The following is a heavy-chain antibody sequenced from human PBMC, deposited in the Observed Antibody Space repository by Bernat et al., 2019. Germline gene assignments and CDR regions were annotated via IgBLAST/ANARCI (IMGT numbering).Heavy chain of an antibody. V-gene: IGHV4-30-4*01. J-gene: IGHJ4*02. CDR2: IYYSGST. Sequence: QVQLQESGPGLVKPSQTLSLTCTVSGGTISSGDYYWSWIRQPPGKGLVWMGYIYYSGSTYYNPSLKSRVTISVDMSKNQFSLKLSSVTAADTAVYYCARGDDSSGYYAAIDYWGQGTLVTVSS. D-gene: IGHD3-22*01. CDR1: GGTISSGDYY. CDR3: ARGDDSSGYYAAIDY.